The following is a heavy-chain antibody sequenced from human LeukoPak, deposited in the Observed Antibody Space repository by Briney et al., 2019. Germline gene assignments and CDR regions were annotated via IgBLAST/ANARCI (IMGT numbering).Heavy chain of an antibody. Sequence: PGGSLRLSCAASGFTFSSYSMNWVRQAPGKGLEWVSYISSSSSTIYYADSVKGRSTISRDNAKNSLYLQMNSLRAEDTAVYYCARLDWSNAFDIWGQGTMVTVSS. V-gene: IGHV3-48*01. CDR2: ISSSSSTI. CDR1: GFTFSSYS. CDR3: ARLDWSNAFDI. J-gene: IGHJ3*02. D-gene: IGHD3/OR15-3a*01.